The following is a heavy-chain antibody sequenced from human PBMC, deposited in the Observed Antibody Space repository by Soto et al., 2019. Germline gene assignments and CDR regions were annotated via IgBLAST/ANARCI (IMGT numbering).Heavy chain of an antibody. Sequence: QEQLVQSGAEVKKPGASVKVSCKASGYTFSGYYIHWLRQAPGQGLEWMGWINPNSGGTNYAQKFQGRVTVTRDTPTSTAYMELSRITSDDTAVYYCARSLTEGYCTITGCYTRPLYGMDVWGQGTTVTVSS. D-gene: IGHD2-2*02. V-gene: IGHV1-2*02. CDR3: ARSLTEGYCTITGCYTRPLYGMDV. CDR1: GYTFSGYY. J-gene: IGHJ6*02. CDR2: INPNSGGT.